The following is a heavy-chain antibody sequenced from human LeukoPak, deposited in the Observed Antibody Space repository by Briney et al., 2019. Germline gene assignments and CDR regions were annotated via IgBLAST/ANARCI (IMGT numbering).Heavy chain of an antibody. J-gene: IGHJ3*02. V-gene: IGHV3-21*01. Sequence: GGSLRLSCAASRFTFSIYSMNWVRQAPGKGLEWVSSISSASSNIYYADTVKGRFTISRDNAKNSLYLQMNSLRAEDTAVYYCARDPTSSWETAFDIWGQGTMVTVSS. D-gene: IGHD1-26*01. CDR1: RFTFSIYS. CDR2: ISSASSNI. CDR3: ARDPTSSWETAFDI.